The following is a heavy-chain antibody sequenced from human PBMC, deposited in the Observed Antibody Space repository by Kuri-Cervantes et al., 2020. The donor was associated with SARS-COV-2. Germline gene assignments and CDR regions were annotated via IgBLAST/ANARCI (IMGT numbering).Heavy chain of an antibody. CDR1: GGSISSSGYY. D-gene: IGHD2-21*01. J-gene: IGHJ4*02. CDR2: IYHSGST. V-gene: IGHV4-39*07. CDR3: ARFEGVVPFDY. Sequence: SETLSLTCTVSGGSISSSGYYWGWIRQPPGKGLEWIGSIYHSGSTYYNPSLKSRVTISVDTSKNQFSLKLSSVTAADTAVYYCARFEGVVPFDYWGQGTLVTVSS.